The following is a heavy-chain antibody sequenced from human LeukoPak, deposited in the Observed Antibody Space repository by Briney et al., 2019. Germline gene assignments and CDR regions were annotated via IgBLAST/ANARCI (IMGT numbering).Heavy chain of an antibody. CDR3: TTVEGGRYHSQYFDC. V-gene: IGHV3-15*01. CDR2: IKSKSDGGTT. D-gene: IGHD1-26*01. Sequence: PGGSLRLSCAASGFTFSNAWMSWVRQAPGKGLEWVGRIKSKSDGGTTDYAAPVKGRFTMSREDSKNTLYLQMNSLKTEDTAVYYCTTVEGGRYHSQYFDCWGQGTLVTVSS. CDR1: GFTFSNAW. J-gene: IGHJ4*02.